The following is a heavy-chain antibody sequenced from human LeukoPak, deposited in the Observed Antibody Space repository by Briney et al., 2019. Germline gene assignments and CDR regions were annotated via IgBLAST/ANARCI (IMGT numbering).Heavy chain of an antibody. CDR2: ISSSSSYI. CDR1: GFTFSSYS. D-gene: IGHD2-2*01. CDR3: ARDYGYCSSTSCLIWDY. J-gene: IGHJ4*02. Sequence: GGSLRLSCAASGFTFSSYSMNWVRQAPGKGLERVSSISSSSSYIYYADSVKGRFTISRDNAKNSLYLQMNSLRAEDTAVYYCARDYGYCSSTSCLIWDYWGQGTLVTVSS. V-gene: IGHV3-21*01.